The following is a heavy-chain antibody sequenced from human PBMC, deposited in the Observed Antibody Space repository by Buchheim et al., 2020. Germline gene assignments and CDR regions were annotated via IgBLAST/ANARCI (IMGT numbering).Heavy chain of an antibody. CDR1: GFTFSSYW. CDR3: VTSGSYYYYAMDV. D-gene: IGHD3-22*01. V-gene: IGHV3-74*01. J-gene: IGHJ6*02. CDR2: INSDGRTT. Sequence: EVQLVESGGGLVQPGGSLRLSCAASGFTFSSYWMHWVRQAPGKGLVCVARINSDGRTTTYADSVKGRFTISRDNAMNTLYLQMNSLRAEDTAVYYCVTSGSYYYYAMDVWGQGTT.